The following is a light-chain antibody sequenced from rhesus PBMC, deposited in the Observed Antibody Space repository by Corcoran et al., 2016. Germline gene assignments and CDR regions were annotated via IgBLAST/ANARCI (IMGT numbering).Light chain of an antibody. CDR2: DAS. Sequence: DIQMTQSPSSLSASVGDTVTITCQASQGISKYLAWYQQKPGKAPKLLIYDASTLQSGVPSRFSGSGSGTDFTLTISNLQPEDFATYSCHQHNSYPWTFGQGTKVEIK. V-gene: IGKV1-25*01. CDR3: HQHNSYPWT. J-gene: IGKJ1*01. CDR1: QGISKY.